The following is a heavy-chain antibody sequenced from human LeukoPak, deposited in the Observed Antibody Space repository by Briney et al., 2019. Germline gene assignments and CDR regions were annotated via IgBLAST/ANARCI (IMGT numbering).Heavy chain of an antibody. Sequence: SVKVSCKASGGTFSSYAISWVRQAPGQGLEWMGGIIPIFGTANYAQKFQGRVTITTDESTSTAYMELSSLRSEDTAAYYCATNQDTAILMFLTHWGQGTLVTVSS. V-gene: IGHV1-69*05. CDR1: GGTFSSYA. D-gene: IGHD5-18*01. CDR3: ATNQDTAILMFLTH. J-gene: IGHJ4*02. CDR2: IIPIFGTA.